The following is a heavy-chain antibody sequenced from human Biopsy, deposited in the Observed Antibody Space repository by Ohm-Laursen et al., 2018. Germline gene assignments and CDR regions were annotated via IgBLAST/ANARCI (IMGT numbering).Heavy chain of an antibody. V-gene: IGHV3-30*18. CDR1: WFCFRSYG. Sequence: SLRLSCLAPWFCFRSYGLHLGRQAPGKGVGGGGVISDDGRNKYYIDSVRGRFTISRDNSKNTLYLQMNNLRAEDTAVFYCAKDLRNNNWGVENWGQGTLVTVSS. CDR2: ISDDGRNK. D-gene: IGHD7-27*01. CDR3: AKDLRNNNWGVEN. J-gene: IGHJ4*02.